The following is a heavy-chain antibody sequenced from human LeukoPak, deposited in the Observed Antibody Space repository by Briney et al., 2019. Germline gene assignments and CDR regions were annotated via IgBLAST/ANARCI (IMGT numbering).Heavy chain of an antibody. CDR2: IYYSGST. CDR1: GYSISSGYY. Sequence: SETLSLTCTVSGYSISSGYYWGWIRQPPGKGLEWIGSIYYSGSTYYNPSLKSRVTISVDTSKNQFSLKLSSVTAADTAVYYCARQPGGYFVVEVFDYWGQGTLVTVSS. D-gene: IGHD3-9*01. V-gene: IGHV4-38-2*02. J-gene: IGHJ4*02. CDR3: ARQPGGYFVVEVFDY.